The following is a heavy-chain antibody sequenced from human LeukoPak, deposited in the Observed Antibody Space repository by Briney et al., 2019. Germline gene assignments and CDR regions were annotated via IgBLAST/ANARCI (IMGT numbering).Heavy chain of an antibody. V-gene: IGHV4-59*01. CDR2: IYYSGST. CDR1: GGSISSYY. D-gene: IGHD4-11*01. CDR3: ATMMTTQDPAAFDI. Sequence: SETLSLTCTVSGGSISSYYWSWIRQPPGKGLEWIGYIYYSGSTNYNPSLKSRVTISVDTSKNQFSLKLSSVTAADTAVYYCATMMTTQDPAAFDIWGQGTMVTVSS. J-gene: IGHJ3*02.